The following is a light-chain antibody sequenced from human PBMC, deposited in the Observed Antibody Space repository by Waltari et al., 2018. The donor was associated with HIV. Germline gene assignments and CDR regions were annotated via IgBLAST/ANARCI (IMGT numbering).Light chain of an antibody. J-gene: IGLJ3*02. CDR3: ATWDSNLSAWV. V-gene: IGLV1-51*02. Sequence: QSVLTQPPSVSAAPGQKVTISCSGGTSNIGNNYVTRYQQLPGTAPKLLIYENNKRPSGIPDRFSGSKSGTSATLGITGLQTGDEADYYCATWDSNLSAWVFGGGTKLTVL. CDR2: ENN. CDR1: TSNIGNNY.